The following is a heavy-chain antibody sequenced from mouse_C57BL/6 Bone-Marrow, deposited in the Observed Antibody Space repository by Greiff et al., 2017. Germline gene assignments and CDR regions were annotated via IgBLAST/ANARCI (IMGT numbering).Heavy chain of an antibody. Sequence: VQLQQSGGGLVKPGGSLKLSCAASGFTFSDYGMHWVRQAPEKGLEWVAYISSGSSTIYYADTVKGRFTISRDNAKNTLFLQMTSLRSEDTAMYYGARRGDPLNYFDYWGQGTTLTVSS. D-gene: IGHD3-3*01. CDR2: ISSGSSTI. CDR3: ARRGDPLNYFDY. J-gene: IGHJ2*01. V-gene: IGHV5-17*01. CDR1: GFTFSDYG.